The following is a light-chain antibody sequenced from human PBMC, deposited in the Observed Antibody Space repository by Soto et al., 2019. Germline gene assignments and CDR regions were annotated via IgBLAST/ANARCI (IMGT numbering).Light chain of an antibody. CDR3: QQYNSYYT. Sequence: EIVLTQSPGTLSLSPGERATLSCRASQSVSSSYLAWYQQKPGQAPRLLIYDASTRATGIPARFSGSGSGTEFTLTISSLQPDDFATYYCQQYNSYYTFGQGTKV. V-gene: IGKV3-20*01. CDR1: QSVSSSY. J-gene: IGKJ2*01. CDR2: DAS.